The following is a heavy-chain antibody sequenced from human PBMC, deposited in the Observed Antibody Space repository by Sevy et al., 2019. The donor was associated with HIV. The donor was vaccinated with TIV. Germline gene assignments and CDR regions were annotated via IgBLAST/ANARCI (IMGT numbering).Heavy chain of an antibody. V-gene: IGHV4-59*01. CDR2: IYYSGST. CDR1: GGSISSYY. J-gene: IGHJ4*02. Sequence: SETLSLTCTVSGGSISSYYWSWIWQPPGKGLEWIGYIYYSGSTNYNPSLKSRVTISVDTSKNQFSLKLSSVTAADTAVYYCARANYAKGFDYWGQGTLVTVSS. CDR3: ARANYAKGFDY. D-gene: IGHD2-2*01.